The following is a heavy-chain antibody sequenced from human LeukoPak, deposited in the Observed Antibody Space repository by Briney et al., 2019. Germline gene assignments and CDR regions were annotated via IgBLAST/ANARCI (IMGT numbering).Heavy chain of an antibody. V-gene: IGHV1-46*01. J-gene: IGHJ6*03. CDR3: ARGIAAAGYYYYYYMDG. CDR1: GYTFTSHY. CDR2: INPSGSST. Sequence: ASVKVSCKASGYTFTSHYMHWVRQAPGQGLEWMGLINPSGSSTLYAQKFQGRVTMTRDMSTTTDYMELSSLRSEDTAVYYCARGIAAAGYYYYYYMDGWGKGSTVTVSS. D-gene: IGHD6-13*01.